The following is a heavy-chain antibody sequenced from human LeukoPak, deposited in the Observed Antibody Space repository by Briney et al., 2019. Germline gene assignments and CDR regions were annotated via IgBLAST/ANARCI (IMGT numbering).Heavy chain of an antibody. J-gene: IGHJ4*01. CDR3: ARNGAWGSYRLHDF. CDR1: GYTFTGYY. V-gene: IGHV1-2*02. Sequence: ASVKVSCKASGYTFTGYYIHWVRQAPGQGLEWMGWINPNSGGTNYAQKFQGRVTMTRDTPISTAYMELTNLISDDTAVYYCARNGAWGSYRLHDFWGQGTLVTVSS. D-gene: IGHD3-16*02. CDR2: INPNSGGT.